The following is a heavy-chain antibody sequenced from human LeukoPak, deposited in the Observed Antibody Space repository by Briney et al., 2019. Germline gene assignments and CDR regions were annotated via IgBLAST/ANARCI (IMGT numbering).Heavy chain of an antibody. D-gene: IGHD6-13*01. V-gene: IGHV3-30*02. CDR3: AKGQGSSSWPEYFQH. CDR2: IRYDGSNK. J-gene: IGHJ1*01. CDR1: GFTFSSYG. Sequence: PGGSLRLSCAASGFTFSSYGMHWVRQAPGKGLEWVAFIRYDGSNKYYADSVKGRFTISRDNSKNTLYLQMNSLRAEDTAVYYCAKGQGSSSWPEYFQHWGQGTLVTVSS.